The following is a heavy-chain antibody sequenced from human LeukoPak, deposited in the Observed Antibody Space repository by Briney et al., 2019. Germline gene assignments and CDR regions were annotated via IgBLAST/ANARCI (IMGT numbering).Heavy chain of an antibody. Sequence: GGSLRLSCAASGFTFEDSGMSWVRQAPGKGLEWVSGINWNGGSTGYADSVRGRFTISRDNAKNSLYLQMNSLRVEDTALYYCTRGGVDTALVPSYMDVWDKGTTVTVSS. CDR1: GFTFEDSG. D-gene: IGHD5-18*01. J-gene: IGHJ6*03. CDR3: TRGGVDTALVPSYMDV. V-gene: IGHV3-20*04. CDR2: INWNGGST.